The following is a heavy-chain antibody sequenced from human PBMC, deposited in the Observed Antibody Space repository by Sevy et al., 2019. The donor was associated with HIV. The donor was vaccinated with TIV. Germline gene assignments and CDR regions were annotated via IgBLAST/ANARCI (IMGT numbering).Heavy chain of an antibody. J-gene: IGHJ4*02. V-gene: IGHV3-23*01. Sequence: GESLKISCAASGFTFSKYSMSWVRQPPGKGLEWVSTLSFGCGEINHADSVKGRFTISRDNSKNLLYLQMNNLRAEDTAVYYCAREGCTKPHDYWGQGTLVTVSS. CDR2: LSFGCGEI. CDR1: GFTFSKYS. D-gene: IGHD2-8*01. CDR3: AREGCTKPHDY.